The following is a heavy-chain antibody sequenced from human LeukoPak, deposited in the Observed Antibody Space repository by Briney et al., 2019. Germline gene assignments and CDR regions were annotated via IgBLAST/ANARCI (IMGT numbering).Heavy chain of an antibody. Sequence: SETLSLTCTVSGGSISSGDYSWSWIRQPPGKGLEWIGYIYYSGSTYYNPSLKSRVTISVDTSKNQFSLKLSSVTAADTAVYYCARKQSSGYYLNWFDPWGQGTLVTVSS. CDR1: GGSISSGDYS. J-gene: IGHJ5*02. D-gene: IGHD3-22*01. CDR2: IYYSGST. CDR3: ARKQSSGYYLNWFDP. V-gene: IGHV4-30-4*01.